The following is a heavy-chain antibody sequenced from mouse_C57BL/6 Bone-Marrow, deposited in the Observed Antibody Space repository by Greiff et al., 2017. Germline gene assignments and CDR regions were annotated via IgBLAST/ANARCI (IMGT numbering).Heavy chain of an antibody. V-gene: IGHV1-76*01. J-gene: IGHJ2*01. Sequence: QVQLQQSGAELVRPGASVKLSCKASGYTFTDYYINWVKQRPGQGLEWIARIYPGSGNTYYNEKFKGKATLTAEKSSSTAYMQLSSLTSEDSAVXFCARWDGYCFDYWGQGTTLTVSS. CDR1: GYTFTDYY. D-gene: IGHD2-3*01. CDR2: IYPGSGNT. CDR3: ARWDGYCFDY.